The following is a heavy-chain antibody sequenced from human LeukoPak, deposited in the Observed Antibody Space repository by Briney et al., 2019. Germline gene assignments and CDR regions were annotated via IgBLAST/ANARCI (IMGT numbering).Heavy chain of an antibody. V-gene: IGHV1-46*01. Sequence: ASVKVSRKASGYTFTSYYMHWVRQAPGQGLEWMGIINPSGGSTSYAQKFQGRVTMTGDTSTSTVYMELSSLRSEDTAVYYCARGRGIVVVPAAIGVRAFDIWGQGTMVTVSS. J-gene: IGHJ3*02. CDR1: GYTFTSYY. CDR3: ARGRGIVVVPAAIGVRAFDI. D-gene: IGHD2-2*01. CDR2: INPSGGST.